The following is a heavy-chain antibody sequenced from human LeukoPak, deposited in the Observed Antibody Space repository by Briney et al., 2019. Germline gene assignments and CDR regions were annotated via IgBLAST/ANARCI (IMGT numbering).Heavy chain of an antibody. J-gene: IGHJ4*02. CDR1: GFTFSDYY. D-gene: IGHD1-26*01. CDR3: ARVPKSGSYYFDY. CDR2: ISSSGSTI. V-gene: IGHV3-11*01. Sequence: PGRSLRLSCAASGFTFSDYYMSWIRQAPGKGLEWVSYISSSGSTIYYADSVKGRFTISRDNAKNSLYLQMNSLRAEDTAVYYCARVPKSGSYYFDYWGQGTLVTVSS.